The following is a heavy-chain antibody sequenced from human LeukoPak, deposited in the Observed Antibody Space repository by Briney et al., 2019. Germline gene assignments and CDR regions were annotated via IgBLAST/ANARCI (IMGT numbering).Heavy chain of an antibody. CDR3: ARLGYGGNSRGYFQH. D-gene: IGHD4-23*01. J-gene: IGHJ1*01. CDR1: GGSFSGYY. Sequence: SETLSLTCAVYGGSFSGYYWSWIRQPPGKGLEWIGEINHSGSTNYNPSLKSRVTISVDTSKNQFSLKLSPVTAADTAVYYCARLGYGGNSRGYFQHWGQGTLVTVSS. CDR2: INHSGST. V-gene: IGHV4-34*01.